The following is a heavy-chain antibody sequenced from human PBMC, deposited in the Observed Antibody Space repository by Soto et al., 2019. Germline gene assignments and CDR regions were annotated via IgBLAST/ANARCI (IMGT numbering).Heavy chain of an antibody. Sequence: ASVKVSCKASGYTFTSYDINWVRQATGQGLEWMGWMNPNSGNTGYAQKFQGRVTMTRNTSISTAYMELSSLRSEDTAVYYCARGPDILTGYSAHFDYWGQGTLVTVSS. J-gene: IGHJ4*02. CDR3: ARGPDILTGYSAHFDY. CDR1: GYTFTSYD. V-gene: IGHV1-8*01. D-gene: IGHD3-9*01. CDR2: MNPNSGNT.